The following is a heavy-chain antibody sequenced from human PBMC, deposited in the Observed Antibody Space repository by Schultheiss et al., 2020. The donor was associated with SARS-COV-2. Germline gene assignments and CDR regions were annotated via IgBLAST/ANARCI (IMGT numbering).Heavy chain of an antibody. Sequence: GGSLRLSCAASGFTFSSYGMHWVRQAPGKGLEWVAVIWYDGSNKYYADSVKGRFTISRDNSKSTLYLQMNSLRAEDTAVYYCARDADHLVGATNSLFDYWGQGTLVTVSS. D-gene: IGHD1-26*01. CDR1: GFTFSSYG. CDR2: IWYDGSNK. CDR3: ARDADHLVGATNSLFDY. J-gene: IGHJ4*02. V-gene: IGHV3-33*01.